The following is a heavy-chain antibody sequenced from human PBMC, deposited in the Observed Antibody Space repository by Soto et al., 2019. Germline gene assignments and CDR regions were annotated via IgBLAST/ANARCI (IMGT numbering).Heavy chain of an antibody. J-gene: IGHJ3*02. D-gene: IGHD3-9*01. Sequence: GASVKVSCKASGGTFSSYAISWVRQAPGQGLEWMGGIIPIFGTANYAQKFQGRVTITADKSTSTAYMELSSLRSEDTAVYYCARPGFDWLLPHDAFDIWGQGTMVTVSS. CDR1: GGTFSSYA. V-gene: IGHV1-69*06. CDR2: IIPIFGTA. CDR3: ARPGFDWLLPHDAFDI.